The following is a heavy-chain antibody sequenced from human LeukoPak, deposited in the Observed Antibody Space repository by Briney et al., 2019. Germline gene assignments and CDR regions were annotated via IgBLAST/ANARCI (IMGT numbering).Heavy chain of an antibody. Sequence: ASVTVSCTASGYTFTSYDINWVRQATGQGLEWMGWMNPNSGNTGYAQKFQGRVTMTRNTSISTAYMELSRLRSEDTAVYYCATLTGESVPYYYYGMDVWGQGTTVTVSS. CDR1: GYTFTSYD. J-gene: IGHJ6*02. D-gene: IGHD7-27*01. V-gene: IGHV1-8*01. CDR2: MNPNSGNT. CDR3: ATLTGESVPYYYYGMDV.